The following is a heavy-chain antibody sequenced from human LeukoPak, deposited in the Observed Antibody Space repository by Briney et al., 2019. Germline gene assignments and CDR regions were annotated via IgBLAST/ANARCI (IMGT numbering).Heavy chain of an antibody. V-gene: IGHV1-2*02. D-gene: IGHD3-16*02. CDR1: GYTFTGYY. CDR2: INPNSGGT. Sequence: ASVEVSCKASGYTFTGYYMHWVRQAPGQGLEWMGWINPNSGGTNYAQKFQGRVTMTRDTSISTAYMELSRLRSDDTAVYYCARSYDYVWGSYLDYWGQGTLVTVSS. CDR3: ARSYDYVWGSYLDY. J-gene: IGHJ4*02.